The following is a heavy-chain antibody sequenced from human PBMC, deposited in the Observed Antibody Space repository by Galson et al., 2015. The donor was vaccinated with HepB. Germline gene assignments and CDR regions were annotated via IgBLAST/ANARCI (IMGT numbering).Heavy chain of an antibody. CDR3: ISTVTYSNY. V-gene: IGHV3-7*03. D-gene: IGHD4-17*01. CDR1: GLTFKNYW. J-gene: IGHJ4*02. CDR2: IKEDGSAK. Sequence: SLRLSCAASGLTFKNYWMSWVRQAPGKGLEWVAIIKEDGSAKHYVDSVKGRFTITRDNAESSLYLQMSTLRAEDTAVYYCISTVTYSNYWGQGTLVTVSS.